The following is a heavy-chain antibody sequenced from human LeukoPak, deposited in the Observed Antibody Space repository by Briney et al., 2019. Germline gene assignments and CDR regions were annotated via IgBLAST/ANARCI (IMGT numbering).Heavy chain of an antibody. Sequence: PGRSLRLSCAASGFTFSSYAMHWVRQAPGKGLEWVAVISYDGSNKCYADSVKGRFTISRDNSKNTLYLQMNSLRAEDTAVYYCARRTPYGMDVWGQGTTVTVSS. V-gene: IGHV3-30-3*01. CDR2: ISYDGSNK. CDR3: ARRTPYGMDV. CDR1: GFTFSSYA. J-gene: IGHJ6*02.